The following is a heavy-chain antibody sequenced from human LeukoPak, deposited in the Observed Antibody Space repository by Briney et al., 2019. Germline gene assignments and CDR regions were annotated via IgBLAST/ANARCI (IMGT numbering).Heavy chain of an antibody. V-gene: IGHV3-23*01. CDR2: ISGSGGST. CDR3: AREQDYGSGSLGFDY. CDR1: GFTFSSYA. D-gene: IGHD3-10*01. Sequence: GGSLRLSCAASGFTFSSYAMSWVRQAPGKGLEWVSAISGSGGSTYYADSVKGRFTISRDNAKNSLYLQMNSLRAEDTAVYYCAREQDYGSGSLGFDYWGQGTLVTVSS. J-gene: IGHJ4*02.